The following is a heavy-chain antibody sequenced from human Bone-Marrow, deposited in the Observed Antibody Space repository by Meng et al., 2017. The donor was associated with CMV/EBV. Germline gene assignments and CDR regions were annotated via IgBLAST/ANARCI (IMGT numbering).Heavy chain of an antibody. CDR3: ARGSVRYYDFWDGYYGMDV. J-gene: IGHJ6*02. CDR2: IIPIFGTA. CDR1: GGTFSSYA. Sequence: SVKVSCKASGGTFSSYAISWVRQAPGQGLEWMGGIIPIFGTANYAQKFQGRVTITTDESTSTAYMELSSLRSEDTAVYYCARGSVRYYDFWDGYYGMDVWGQRTTVTVSS. V-gene: IGHV1-69*05. D-gene: IGHD3-3*01.